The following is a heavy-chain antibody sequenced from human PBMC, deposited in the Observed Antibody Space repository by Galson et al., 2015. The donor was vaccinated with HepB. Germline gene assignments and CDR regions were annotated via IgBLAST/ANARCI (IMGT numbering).Heavy chain of an antibody. J-gene: IGHJ4*02. V-gene: IGHV3-7*01. CDR1: GFTFSSYW. Sequence: SLRLSCAASGFTFSSYWMSWVRQAPGKGLEWVANIKQDGSEKYYVDSVKGRFTISRDNSKNTLYLQMSSLRAEDTAVYYCVKDDPIIPNEYWGQGTLVTVSS. CDR2: IKQDGSEK. CDR3: VKDDPIIPNEY. D-gene: IGHD1-1*01.